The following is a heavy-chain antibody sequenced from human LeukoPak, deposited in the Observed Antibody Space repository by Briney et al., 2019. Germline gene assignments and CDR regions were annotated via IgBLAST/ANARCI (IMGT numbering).Heavy chain of an antibody. Sequence: SETLSLTCTVSGGSISSYYWSWIRQPPGKGLEWIGYIYYSGSTNYNPSLKSRVTMSVDTSKNQFSLKLSSVTAADTAVYYCAREKPYYDIRGAFDIWGQGTTVTVSS. CDR2: IYYSGST. CDR1: GGSISSYY. D-gene: IGHD3-9*01. V-gene: IGHV4-59*01. CDR3: AREKPYYDIRGAFDI. J-gene: IGHJ3*02.